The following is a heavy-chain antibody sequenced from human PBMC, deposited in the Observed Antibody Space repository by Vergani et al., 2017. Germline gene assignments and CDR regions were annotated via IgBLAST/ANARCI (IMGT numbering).Heavy chain of an antibody. V-gene: IGHV1-69*12. D-gene: IGHD3-9*01. CDR3: ACVDFNWSLPPP. Sequence: QVQLVQSGAEVKKPGSSVKVSCKASGGTFSSSAISWVRQAPGQGLEWMGGIIPIFGTANYTQKFQGRVTITADESTSTAYMEMSSLRSEDTPVSYCACVDFNWSLPPPWDRGTLVTVSS. CDR1: GGTFSSSA. J-gene: IGHJ5*02. CDR2: IIPIFGTA.